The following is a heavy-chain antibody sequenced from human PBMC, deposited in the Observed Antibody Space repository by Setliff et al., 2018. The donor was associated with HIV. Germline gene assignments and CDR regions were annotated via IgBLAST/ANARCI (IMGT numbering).Heavy chain of an antibody. V-gene: IGHV3-23*01. CDR3: ARVGHNDDSGYPYNWFDP. CDR2: ISGSGGDT. CDR1: GFTFSSYA. Sequence: GGSLRLSCASSGFTFSSYAMTWVRQAPGKGLECVAVISGSGGDTYYADSVKGRFVISREKSKSTLYLQRNSLRAEDTAVYYCARVGHNDDSGYPYNWFDPWGQGTLGTVSS. D-gene: IGHD3-22*01. J-gene: IGHJ5*02.